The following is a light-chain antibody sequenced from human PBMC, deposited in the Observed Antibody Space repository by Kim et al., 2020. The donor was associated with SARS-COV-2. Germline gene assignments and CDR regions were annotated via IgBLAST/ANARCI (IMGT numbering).Light chain of an antibody. CDR3: QTWGTAIDVV. CDR2: LNSDGSH. V-gene: IGLV4-69*01. J-gene: IGLJ2*01. Sequence: QLVLTQSPSASASLGASVKLTCILSSGHSSYTIAWHQQQPEKGPRYLMKLNSDGSHKRWAGIPDRFSGSSSGAERYLTISSLQSEDEADYYCQTWGTAIDVVFGGGTKLTVL. CDR1: SGHSSYT.